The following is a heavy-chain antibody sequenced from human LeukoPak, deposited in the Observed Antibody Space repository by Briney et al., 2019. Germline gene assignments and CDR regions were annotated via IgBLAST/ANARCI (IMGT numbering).Heavy chain of an antibody. J-gene: IGHJ4*02. V-gene: IGHV1-18*01. CDR2: ISAYNGNT. Sequence: ASVKVSCKASGYTFTSYGISWVRQAPGQGLEWMGWISAYNGNTNYAQKLQGRVTMTTDTSTSTAYMELRSLRSDDTAVYYCARMARDYYDSSGYYYFFDYWGQGTLVTVSS. CDR3: ARMARDYYDSSGYYYFFDY. CDR1: GYTFTSYG. D-gene: IGHD3-22*01.